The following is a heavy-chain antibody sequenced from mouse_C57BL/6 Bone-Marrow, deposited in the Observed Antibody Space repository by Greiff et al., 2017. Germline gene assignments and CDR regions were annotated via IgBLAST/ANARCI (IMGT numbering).Heavy chain of an antibody. CDR3: ARRDYGTCDY. V-gene: IGHV1-64*01. D-gene: IGHD1-1*01. CDR2: IHPNSGST. Sequence: QVQLQQSGAELVKPGASVKLSCKASGYTFTSYWMHWVKQRPGQGLEWIGMIHPNSGSTNYNEKFKSKATLTVDKSSSTAYMQLSSLTSEDSAVYYCARRDYGTCDYWGQGTTLTVSS. J-gene: IGHJ2*01. CDR1: GYTFTSYW.